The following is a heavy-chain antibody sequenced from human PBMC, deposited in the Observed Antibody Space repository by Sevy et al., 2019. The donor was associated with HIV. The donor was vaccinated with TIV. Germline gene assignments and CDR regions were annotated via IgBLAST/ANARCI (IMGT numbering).Heavy chain of an antibody. CDR3: AKETSARFGEFDDAFDI. CDR1: GFTFSSYG. J-gene: IGHJ3*02. V-gene: IGHV3-33*06. Sequence: GGSLRLSCAASGFTFSSYGMHWVRQAPGKGLEWVAVIWYDGSNKYYADSVKGRFTISRDNSKNTLYLQMNGLRAEDTAVYYCAKETSARFGEFDDAFDIWGQGTMVTVSS. CDR2: IWYDGSNK. D-gene: IGHD3-10*01.